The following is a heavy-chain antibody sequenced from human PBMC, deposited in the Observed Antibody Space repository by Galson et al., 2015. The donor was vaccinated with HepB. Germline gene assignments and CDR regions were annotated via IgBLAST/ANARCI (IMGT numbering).Heavy chain of an antibody. CDR1: GFTFSSYG. J-gene: IGHJ4*02. V-gene: IGHV3-30*02. CDR3: AKDLLKSRGVGWDY. D-gene: IGHD3-10*01. CDR2: IRYDGSNK. Sequence: SLRLSCAASGFTFSSYGMHWVRQAPGKGLEWVAFIRYDGSNKYYADSVKGRFTISRDNSKNTLYLQMNSLRAEDTAVYYCAKDLLKSRGVGWDYWGQGTLFTVSS.